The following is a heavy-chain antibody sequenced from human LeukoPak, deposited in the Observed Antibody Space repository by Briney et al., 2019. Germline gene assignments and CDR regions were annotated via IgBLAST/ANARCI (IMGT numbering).Heavy chain of an antibody. Sequence: SVKVSCKASGGTFSSYAISWVRQAPGQGLEWMGGIIPIFGTANYAQKLQGRVTMTTDTSTSTAYMELRSLRSDDTAVYYCARVREYYDFWSEYWGQGTLVTVSS. V-gene: IGHV1-69*05. CDR1: GGTFSSYA. J-gene: IGHJ4*02. CDR2: IIPIFGTA. D-gene: IGHD3-3*01. CDR3: ARVREYYDFWSEY.